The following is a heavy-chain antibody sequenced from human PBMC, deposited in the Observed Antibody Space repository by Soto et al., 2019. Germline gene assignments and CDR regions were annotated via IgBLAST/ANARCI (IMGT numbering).Heavy chain of an antibody. CDR1: RFTFSDYY. V-gene: IGHV3-11*04. CDR3: ASDPQDAFDI. J-gene: IGHJ3*02. Sequence: GGSLRLSCAASRFTFSDYYMSWIRQAPGKGLEWLSYITKSGSTMYYADSVKGRFTISRDNAKNSLYLQMNSLRAEDTAVYYCASDPQDAFDIWGQGTMVTVSS. CDR2: ITKSGSTM.